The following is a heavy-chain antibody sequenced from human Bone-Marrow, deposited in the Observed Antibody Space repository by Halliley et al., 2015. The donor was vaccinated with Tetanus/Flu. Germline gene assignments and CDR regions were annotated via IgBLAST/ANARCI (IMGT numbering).Heavy chain of an antibody. CDR2: IYPGDSDT. Sequence: QLVQSGAEVKTPGESLKIACRGAGYKFTSFWIGWVRQKPGRGLEWMGIIYPGDSDTKYSPSFQGQVSISVDRSVSTAYLQWSSLKASDTAMYYCTRRRDGRFATTGAYWGQGPLVTVSS. CDR3: TRRRDGRFATTGAY. CDR1: GYKFTSFW. J-gene: IGHJ4*02. V-gene: IGHV5-51*01. D-gene: IGHD3-3*01.